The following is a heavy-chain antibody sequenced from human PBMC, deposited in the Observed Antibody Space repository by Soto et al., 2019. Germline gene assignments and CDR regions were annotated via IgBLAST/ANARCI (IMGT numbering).Heavy chain of an antibody. Sequence: PSETLSLTRTVSGGSISSYYWSWIRQPPGKGLEWIGYIYYSGSTYYNPSLKSRVTISVDTSKNQFSLKLSSVTAADTAVYYCARDSRGPYYYYYMDVWGKGTTVTVSS. CDR2: IYYSGST. V-gene: IGHV4-59*12. CDR3: ARDSRGPYYYYYMDV. CDR1: GGSISSYY. J-gene: IGHJ6*03.